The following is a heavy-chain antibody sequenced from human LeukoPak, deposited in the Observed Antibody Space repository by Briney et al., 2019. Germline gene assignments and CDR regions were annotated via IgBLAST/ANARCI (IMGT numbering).Heavy chain of an antibody. J-gene: IGHJ4*02. CDR1: GFTFGTYA. CDR2: ILASGSTT. V-gene: IGHV3-23*01. Sequence: GGSLRLSCAASGFTFGTYAMNWVRQAPGKGLEWVLGILASGSTTYYADSVKGRFTISRDNFKNTLYLQMNSLRAEDTAIYYCAKDRVPDGRWNFDCWGQGTLVTVSS. CDR3: AKDRVPDGRWNFDC. D-gene: IGHD1-1*01.